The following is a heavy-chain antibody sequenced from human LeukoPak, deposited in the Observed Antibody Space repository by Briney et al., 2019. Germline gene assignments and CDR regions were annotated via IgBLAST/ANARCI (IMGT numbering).Heavy chain of an antibody. V-gene: IGHV3-74*01. J-gene: IGHJ4*02. Sequence: GGSLRLSCVASGLSVSREWMHWVRQPPGEGLVWVARTNEDGSLTGYADSVKGRFTIYRDNAKNTLHLQMDGLRDEDTAVYYCATCGRRWLESHWGQGTLVTVSS. CDR2: TNEDGSLT. CDR3: ATCGRRWLESH. D-gene: IGHD5-24*01. CDR1: GLSVSREW.